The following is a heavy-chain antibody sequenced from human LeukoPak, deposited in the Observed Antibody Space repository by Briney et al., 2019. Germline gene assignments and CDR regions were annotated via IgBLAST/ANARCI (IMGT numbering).Heavy chain of an antibody. CDR3: ARDYYDSSGYGYFQH. V-gene: IGHV1-18*01. J-gene: IGHJ1*01. Sequence: ASVKVSCKASGYTFTSYGIGWVRQAPGQGLEWMGWISAYNGNTNYAQKLQGRVTMTTDTSTSTAYMELRSLRSDDTAVYYCARDYYDSSGYGYFQHWGQGTLVTVSS. CDR1: GYTFTSYG. D-gene: IGHD3-22*01. CDR2: ISAYNGNT.